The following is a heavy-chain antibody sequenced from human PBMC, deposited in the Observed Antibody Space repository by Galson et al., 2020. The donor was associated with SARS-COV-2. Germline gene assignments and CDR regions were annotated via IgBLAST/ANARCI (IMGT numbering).Heavy chain of an antibody. CDR1: GYTFTNYE. V-gene: IGHV1-8*01. CDR2: MNPNSGNT. D-gene: IGHD4-17*01. J-gene: IGHJ5*02. Sequence: ASVKVSCKDSGYTFTNYEINWVRQAPGQGLEWMGWMNPNSGNTGYAQKFQGRVTMTRTTSISTAYMELNSLTSEDTAVYYCARSYDDFATWFDPWGQGTLVTVSS. CDR3: ARSYDDFATWFDP.